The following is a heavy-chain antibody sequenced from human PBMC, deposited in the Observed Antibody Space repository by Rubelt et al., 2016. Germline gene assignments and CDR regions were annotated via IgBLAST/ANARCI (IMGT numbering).Heavy chain of an antibody. V-gene: IGHV3-30*04. CDR1: GFTFSDYA. D-gene: IGHD3-9*01. Sequence: RSLRLSCAASGFTFSDYAMHWVRQAPGKGLEWVAVISFDGSNEYYADSVKGRFTISRDSSKNTLYLQMNSLRAEDTAVYYCARVDYDGLTGPNHYYGVDVWGQGTTVTVS. CDR2: ISFDGSNE. J-gene: IGHJ6*02. CDR3: ARVDYDGLTGPNHYYGVDV.